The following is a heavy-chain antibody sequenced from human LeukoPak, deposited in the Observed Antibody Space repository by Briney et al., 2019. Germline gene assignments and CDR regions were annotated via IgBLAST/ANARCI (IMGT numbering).Heavy chain of an antibody. Sequence: GESLKISCKGSGYSSTTYWIGWVRQMPGKGLEWMGIIYPGDSDTRYSPSFQGQVTISADKSISTAYLQWSSLKASDSAMYYCARRKSSPKDGMDVWGQGTTVTVSS. CDR2: IYPGDSDT. J-gene: IGHJ6*02. CDR3: ARRKSSPKDGMDV. V-gene: IGHV5-51*01. CDR1: GYSSTTYW.